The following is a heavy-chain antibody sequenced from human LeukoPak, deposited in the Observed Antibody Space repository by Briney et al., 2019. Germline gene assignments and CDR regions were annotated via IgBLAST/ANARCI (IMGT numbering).Heavy chain of an antibody. CDR2: IRSNAYGGTT. CDR1: GFIFGDYP. V-gene: IGHV3-49*03. D-gene: IGHD3-10*01. CDR3: TRADYYGSGSYPVTYYFDY. J-gene: IGHJ4*02. Sequence: GSLRLSCVASGFIFGDYPMTWFRQAPGKGLEWVGLIRSNAYGGTTENAASVKGRFTISRDDSKSIVYLQMNSLKSEDTAVYYCTRADYYGSGSYPVTYYFDYWGQGTLVTVSS.